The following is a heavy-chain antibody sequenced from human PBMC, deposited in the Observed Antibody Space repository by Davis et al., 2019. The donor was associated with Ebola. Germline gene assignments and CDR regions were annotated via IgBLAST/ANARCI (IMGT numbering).Heavy chain of an antibody. CDR3: AASAGTVGKFDY. D-gene: IGHD1-14*01. Sequence: ASVKVSCKASGYTFTSYAMHWVRQAPGQRLEWMGWINAGNGNTKYSQKFQGRVTITRDMSTSTSYLDLSNLRSEDTALYYCAASAGTVGKFDYWGQGTLVTVSS. J-gene: IGHJ4*01. CDR2: INAGNGNT. V-gene: IGHV1-3*01. CDR1: GYTFTSYA.